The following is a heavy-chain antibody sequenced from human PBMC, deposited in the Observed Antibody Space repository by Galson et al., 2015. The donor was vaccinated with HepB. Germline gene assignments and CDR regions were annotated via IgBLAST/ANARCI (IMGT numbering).Heavy chain of an antibody. CDR2: TNPDGSIT. D-gene: IGHD2-15*01. CDR3: ASDCPRGGGTCYSSGDY. J-gene: IGHJ4*02. CDR1: GFIFSSYW. Sequence: SLRLSCAASGFIFSSYWMHWVRQAPGKGLVWVSRTNPDGSITTYADSVKARFTISRDSAKNTLYLQMNSLRAEDTAVYYCASDCPRGGGTCYSSGDYWGQGTLVTVSS. V-gene: IGHV3-74*01.